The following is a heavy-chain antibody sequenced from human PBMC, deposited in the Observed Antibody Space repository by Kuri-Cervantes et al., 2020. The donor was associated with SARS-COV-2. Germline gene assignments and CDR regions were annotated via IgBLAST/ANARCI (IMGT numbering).Heavy chain of an antibody. V-gene: IGHV4-59*11. D-gene: IGHD3-22*01. CDR1: GGSISRHY. CDR2: IYYGGST. J-gene: IGHJ4*02. Sequence: ESLKISCTVSGGSISRHYWSWIRQPSGKGLEWIGYIYYGGSTNYNPSLKNRVTISIDTSKNQFSLMLSSMTAADTAVYYCASTTKSYYDSTQVAYWGQGTLVTVSS. CDR3: ASTTKSYYDSTQVAY.